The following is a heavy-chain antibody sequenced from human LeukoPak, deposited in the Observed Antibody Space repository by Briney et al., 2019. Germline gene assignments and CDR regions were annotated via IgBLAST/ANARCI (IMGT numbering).Heavy chain of an antibody. V-gene: IGHV3-21*01. CDR2: ISSSSYI. CDR3: ARDSAETNYDFWSGPQAFDY. Sequence: GGSLRLSCAASGFTFSSYRMNWVRQAPGKGLEWFSSISSSSYIYYADSVKGRFTISRDNAKNSLYLQMSSLRAEDTAVYYCARDSAETNYDFWSGPQAFDYWGQGTLVTVSS. J-gene: IGHJ4*02. CDR1: GFTFSSYR. D-gene: IGHD3-3*01.